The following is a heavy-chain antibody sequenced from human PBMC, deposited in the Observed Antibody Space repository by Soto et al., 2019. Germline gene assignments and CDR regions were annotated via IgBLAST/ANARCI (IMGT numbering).Heavy chain of an antibody. Sequence: VASVKVSCKASGYTFTGYYMHWVRQAPGQGLEWMGWINPNSGGTNYAQKFQGRVTMTRDTSISTAYMELSRLRSDDTAVYYCARGLRGTKWHAFDIWGQGTMVTVSS. D-gene: IGHD1-1*01. CDR1: GYTFTGYY. CDR3: ARGLRGTKWHAFDI. CDR2: INPNSGGT. V-gene: IGHV1-2*02. J-gene: IGHJ3*02.